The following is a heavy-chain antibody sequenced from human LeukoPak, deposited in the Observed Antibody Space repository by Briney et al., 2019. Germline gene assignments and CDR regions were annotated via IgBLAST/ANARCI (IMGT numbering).Heavy chain of an antibody. Sequence: ASVKVSCKASGYTFTGYYMHRVRQAPGQGLEWMGWINPNSGGTNYAQKFQGRVTMTRDTSISTAYMELSRLRSDDTAVYYCARDLRFLEWPYYYYYMDVWGKGTTVTVSS. D-gene: IGHD3-3*01. CDR2: INPNSGGT. CDR1: GYTFTGYY. CDR3: ARDLRFLEWPYYYYYMDV. V-gene: IGHV1-2*02. J-gene: IGHJ6*03.